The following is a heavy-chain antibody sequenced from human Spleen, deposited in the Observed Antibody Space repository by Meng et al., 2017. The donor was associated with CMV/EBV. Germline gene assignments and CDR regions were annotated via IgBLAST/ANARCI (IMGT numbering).Heavy chain of an antibody. J-gene: IGHJ6*02. CDR1: GYTFNTYY. Sequence: ASVKVSCKASGYTFNTYYIHWVRQAPGQGLEWMGVINPSGGSASYAQKFQGRVTMTRDTSTSTVYMELSSLRSEDTAVYYCARDLGSSAPYYGMDVWGQGTTVTVSS. D-gene: IGHD6-6*01. CDR2: INPSGGSA. CDR3: ARDLGSSAPYYGMDV. V-gene: IGHV1-46*02.